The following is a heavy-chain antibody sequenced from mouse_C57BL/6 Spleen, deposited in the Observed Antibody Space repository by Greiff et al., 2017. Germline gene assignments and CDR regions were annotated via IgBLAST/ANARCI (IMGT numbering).Heavy chain of an antibody. CDR1: GYTFTSYW. CDR3: ARKAYYSNYDWYFDV. V-gene: IGHV1-64*01. Sequence: QVQLQQPGAELVKPGASVKLSCKASGYTFTSYWMHWVKQRPGQGLEWIGMIHPNSGSTNYNEKFKSKATLTVDKSSSTAYMQLSSLTSEDSAVYYCARKAYYSNYDWYFDVWGKGTTVTVSS. J-gene: IGHJ1*03. D-gene: IGHD2-5*01. CDR2: IHPNSGST.